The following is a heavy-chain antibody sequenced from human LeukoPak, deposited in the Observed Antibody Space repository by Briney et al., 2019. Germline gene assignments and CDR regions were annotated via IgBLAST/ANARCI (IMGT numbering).Heavy chain of an antibody. J-gene: IGHJ6*03. Sequence: GESLKISCKGSGYSFTSYWIGWVRQMLGKGLEWMGIIYPGDSDTRYSPSFQGQVTISADKSISTAYLQWSSLKASDTAMYYCARHRDCSSTSCSHMDVWGKGTTVTVSS. CDR3: ARHRDCSSTSCSHMDV. CDR2: IYPGDSDT. D-gene: IGHD2-2*01. V-gene: IGHV5-51*01. CDR1: GYSFTSYW.